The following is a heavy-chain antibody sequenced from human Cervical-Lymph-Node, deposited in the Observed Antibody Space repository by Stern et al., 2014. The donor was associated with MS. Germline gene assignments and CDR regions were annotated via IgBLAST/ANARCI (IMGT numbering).Heavy chain of an antibody. D-gene: IGHD1-1*01. J-gene: IGHJ4*02. Sequence: VQLVESGGGIVQPGGSLMISCVASGFNFRTYWMHWVRQGPGKGLEWVSRINGDGTVSTYADSVRGRFTISRNNANNTMSLQLDNLRVEDTAIYYCASAYRASWGQGTLVTGST. V-gene: IGHV3-74*02. CDR2: INGDGTVS. CDR3: ASAYRAS. CDR1: GFNFRTYW.